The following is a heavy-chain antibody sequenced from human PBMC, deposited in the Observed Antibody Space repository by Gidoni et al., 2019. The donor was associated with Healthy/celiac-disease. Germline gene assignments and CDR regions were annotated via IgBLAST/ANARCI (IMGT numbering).Heavy chain of an antibody. Sequence: FSSYGMHWVRQAPGKGLEWVAVIWYDGSNKYYADSVKGRFTISRDNSKNTLYLQMHSLRAEDTAVYYCARDRRYGMDVWGQGTTVTVSS. CDR1: FSSYG. V-gene: IGHV3-33*01. CDR3: ARDRRYGMDV. CDR2: IWYDGSNK. J-gene: IGHJ6*02.